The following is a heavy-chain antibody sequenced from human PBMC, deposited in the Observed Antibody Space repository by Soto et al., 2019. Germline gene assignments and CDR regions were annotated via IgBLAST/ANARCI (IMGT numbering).Heavy chain of an antibody. D-gene: IGHD2-15*01. CDR1: GFTFDDYA. J-gene: IGHJ4*02. CDR3: AKDRGSGYCSGGSCYSRYYFDY. CDR2: ISWNSGSI. V-gene: IGHV3-9*01. Sequence: GGSLRLSCAASGFTFDDYAMHWVRQAPGKGLEWVSGISWNSGSIGYADSVKGRFTISRDNAKNSLYLQMNSLRAEDTALYYCAKDRGSGYCSGGSCYSRYYFDYWGQGTLVTVPQ.